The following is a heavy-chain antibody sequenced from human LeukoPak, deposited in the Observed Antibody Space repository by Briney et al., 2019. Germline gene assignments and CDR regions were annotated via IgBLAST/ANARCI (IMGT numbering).Heavy chain of an antibody. D-gene: IGHD3-10*01. CDR2: IFPIFGTA. CDR3: AYYGSGSHLMIYGMDV. Sequence: GASVKVSCTASGGTFSSYAISWVRQAPGQGLEWMGGIFPIFGTANYAQTLQGRVTITADESTSTAYMEMSSLRSEDTAVYYCAYYGSGSHLMIYGMDVWGKGTTVTVSS. V-gene: IGHV1-69*13. CDR1: GGTFSSYA. J-gene: IGHJ6*04.